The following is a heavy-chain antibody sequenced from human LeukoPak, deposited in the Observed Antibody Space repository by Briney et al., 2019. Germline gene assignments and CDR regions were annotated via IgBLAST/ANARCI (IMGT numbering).Heavy chain of an antibody. CDR3: ASWADCSGGSCSDRGFDY. V-gene: IGHV1-69*05. J-gene: IGHJ4*02. Sequence: SVRVSCKASGGTFSSYAISWVRQAPGQGREWMGGIIPIFGIANYAQKFQGRVTITTDESTSTAYMELSSLRSEDTAVYYCASWADCSGGSCSDRGFDYWGQGTLVTVSS. CDR1: GGTFSSYA. D-gene: IGHD2-15*01. CDR2: IIPIFGIA.